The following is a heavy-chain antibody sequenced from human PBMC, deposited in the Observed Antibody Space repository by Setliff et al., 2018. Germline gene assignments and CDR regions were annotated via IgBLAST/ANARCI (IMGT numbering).Heavy chain of an antibody. CDR2: IYAGDSDT. V-gene: IGHV5-51*01. CDR1: GFSFTDFW. CDR3: ARVGATYSVYFDY. Sequence: PGESLKISCKGSGFSFTDFWIGWVRQMPGKGLEWMGLIYAGDSDTRYNPSFQGRVTMSADKSINTAYLQWSSLKASDTAMYYCARVGATYSVYFDYWGQGALVTVSS. J-gene: IGHJ4*02. D-gene: IGHD1-26*01.